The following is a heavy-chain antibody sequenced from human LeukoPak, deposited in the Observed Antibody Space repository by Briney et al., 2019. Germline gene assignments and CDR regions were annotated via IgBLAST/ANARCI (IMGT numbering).Heavy chain of an antibody. Sequence: GASVKVSCKASGGTFSSYAISWVRQAPEQGLEWMGRIIPILDIPNYAQKFQGRVTITADKSTSTAYMELSSLRSEDTAVYYCARQIVGATFGSLDYWGQGTLVTVSS. CDR2: IIPILDIP. CDR1: GGTFSSYA. D-gene: IGHD1-26*01. CDR3: ARQIVGATFGSLDY. J-gene: IGHJ4*02. V-gene: IGHV1-69*04.